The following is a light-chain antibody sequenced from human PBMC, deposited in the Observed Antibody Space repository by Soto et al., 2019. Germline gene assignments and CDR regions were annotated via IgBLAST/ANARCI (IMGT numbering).Light chain of an antibody. CDR2: DVT. J-gene: IGLJ3*02. V-gene: IGLV2-14*01. CDR3: SSFTTSSTWV. Sequence: QSVLTQPASVSGSPGKSITISCTGTSSDVGGYNYVSWYQQHPGKAPKLMIYDVTTRPSRVSSRFSGSKSGNTASLTISGLQAEDEADYYCSSFTTSSTWVFGAGTKVTVL. CDR1: SSDVGGYNY.